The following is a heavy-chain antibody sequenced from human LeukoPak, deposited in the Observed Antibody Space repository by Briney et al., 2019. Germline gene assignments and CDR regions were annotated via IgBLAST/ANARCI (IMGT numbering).Heavy chain of an antibody. D-gene: IGHD3-22*01. CDR2: IWYDGSNK. CDR1: GFTFSSYG. J-gene: IGHJ4*02. V-gene: IGHV3-33*01. CDR3: ARDEAGSGYYSDY. Sequence: PGGSLRLSCAASGFTFSSYGMHWVRQAPGKGLEWVAVIWYDGSNKYYADSVKGRFTISRDNSKNTLYLQMNSLRAEDTAVYYCARDEAGSGYYSDYWGQGTLVTVSS.